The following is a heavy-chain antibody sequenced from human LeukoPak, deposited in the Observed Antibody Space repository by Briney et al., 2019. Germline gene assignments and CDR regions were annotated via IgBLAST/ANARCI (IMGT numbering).Heavy chain of an antibody. CDR1: GYTFTDSY. Sequence: ASVKVSCKASGYTFTDSYMHWVRQAPGQGLEWMGWINPNSGGTNYAQKFQGRVTMTRDTSITTAYMDLSRLRSDDTAVYYCARRAGAYSHPYDYWGQGTLVTVSS. CDR3: ARRAGAYSHPYDY. J-gene: IGHJ4*02. V-gene: IGHV1-2*02. CDR2: INPNSGGT. D-gene: IGHD4/OR15-4a*01.